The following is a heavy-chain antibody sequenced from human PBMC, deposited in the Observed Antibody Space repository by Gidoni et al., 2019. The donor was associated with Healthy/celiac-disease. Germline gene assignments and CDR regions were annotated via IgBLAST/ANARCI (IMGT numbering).Heavy chain of an antibody. CDR3: ARDRRYFDWPNPPLGMDV. CDR2: IHYSGST. J-gene: IGHJ6*02. D-gene: IGHD3-9*01. Sequence: QVQLQESGPGLVKPSQTLSLTCTFSGGSISSGGYYWSWTRQHPGKGLEWIWYIHYSGSTYYNPSLKSRVTISVDTSKNQFSLKLSSVTAADTAVYYCARDRRYFDWPNPPLGMDVWGQGTTVTVSS. V-gene: IGHV4-31*03. CDR1: GGSISSGGYY.